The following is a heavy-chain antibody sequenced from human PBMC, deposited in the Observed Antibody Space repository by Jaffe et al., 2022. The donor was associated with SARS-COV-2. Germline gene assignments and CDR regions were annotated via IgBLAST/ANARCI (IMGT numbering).Heavy chain of an antibody. CDR1: GYTFTSYY. CDR2: INPSGGST. Sequence: QVQLVQSGAEVKKPGASVKVSCKASGYTFTSYYMHWVRQAPGQGLEWMGIINPSGGSTSYAQKFQGRVTMTRDTSTSTVYMELSSLRSEDTAVYYCARDYYDSSGYSRAQGYFDLWGRGTLVTVSS. J-gene: IGHJ2*01. D-gene: IGHD3-22*01. V-gene: IGHV1-46*01. CDR3: ARDYYDSSGYSRAQGYFDL.